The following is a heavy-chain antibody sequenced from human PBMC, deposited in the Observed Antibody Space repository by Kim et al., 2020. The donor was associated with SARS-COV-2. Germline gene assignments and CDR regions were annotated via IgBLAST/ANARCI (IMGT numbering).Heavy chain of an antibody. J-gene: IGHJ6*02. V-gene: IGHV3-48*02. CDR1: GFTFSSYS. Sequence: GGSLRLSCAASGFTFSSYSMNWVRQAPGKGLEWVSYISSSSSTIYYADSVKGRFTISRDNAKNSLYLQMNSLRDEDTAVYYCARDPQYYIVVVPAANYYGMDVWGQGTTVTVSS. CDR2: ISSSSSTI. D-gene: IGHD2-2*01. CDR3: ARDPQYYIVVVPAANYYGMDV.